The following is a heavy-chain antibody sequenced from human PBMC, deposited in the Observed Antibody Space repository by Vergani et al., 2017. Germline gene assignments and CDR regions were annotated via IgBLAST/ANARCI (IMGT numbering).Heavy chain of an antibody. CDR1: GFTFSSYA. CDR3: AKDIEPVTTVIIGY. Sequence: EVQLLESGGGLVQPGGSLRLSCAASGFTFSSYAMSWVRQAPGKGLEWVSAISGSVGSTYYADSVKGRFTISRDNSKNTLYLQMNSLRAEDTAVYYCAKDIEPVTTVIIGYWGQGTLVTVSS. D-gene: IGHD4-17*01. CDR2: ISGSVGST. J-gene: IGHJ4*02. V-gene: IGHV3-23*01.